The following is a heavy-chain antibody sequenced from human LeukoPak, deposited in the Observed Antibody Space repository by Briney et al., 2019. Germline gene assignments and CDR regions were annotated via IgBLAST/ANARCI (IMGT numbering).Heavy chain of an antibody. Sequence: PETLSPTCTFSGGSISSSPYYSGWIRHSPRKWLEWIGSIYFGGRTYANPTLKSRVTMSVDTSKNQFSLKLSSVTAADTAVYYCARHMLRGPLVGNPYSYFFDYWGQGTLVTVAS. J-gene: IGHJ4*02. CDR2: IYFGGRT. V-gene: IGHV4-39*01. CDR1: GGSISSSPYY. CDR3: ARHMLRGPLVGNPYSYFFDY. D-gene: IGHD3-9*01.